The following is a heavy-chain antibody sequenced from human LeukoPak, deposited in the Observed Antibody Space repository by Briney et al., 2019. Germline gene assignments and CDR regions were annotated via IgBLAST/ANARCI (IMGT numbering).Heavy chain of an antibody. CDR3: AKSSYYYDSSGYPNY. D-gene: IGHD3-22*01. J-gene: IGHJ4*02. Sequence: PGGSLRLSCAASGFTFSSYAMSWVRQAPGKRLEWVSAISGSGGSTYYADSVKGRFTISRDNSKNTLYLQMNSLRAEDTAVYYCAKSSYYYDSSGYPNYWGQGTLVTVSS. CDR1: GFTFSSYA. CDR2: ISGSGGST. V-gene: IGHV3-23*01.